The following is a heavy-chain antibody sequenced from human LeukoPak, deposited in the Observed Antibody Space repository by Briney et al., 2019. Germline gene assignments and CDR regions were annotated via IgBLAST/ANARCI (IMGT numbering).Heavy chain of an antibody. Sequence: ASVKVSCKASGYTFTGYYMHWVRQAPGQGLEWMGWINPNSGGTNYAQKFQGRVTMTRDTSISTAYMELSRLRSDDTAVYYCASHQDYGDSDYYYYMDVWGKGTTVTVSS. CDR3: ASHQDYGDSDYYYYMDV. J-gene: IGHJ6*03. V-gene: IGHV1-2*02. CDR2: INPNSGGT. D-gene: IGHD4-17*01. CDR1: GYTFTGYY.